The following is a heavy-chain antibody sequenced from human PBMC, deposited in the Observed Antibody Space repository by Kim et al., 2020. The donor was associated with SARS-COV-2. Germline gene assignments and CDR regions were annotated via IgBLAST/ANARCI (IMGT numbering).Heavy chain of an antibody. J-gene: IGHJ4*02. D-gene: IGHD6-13*01. CDR2: IYHSGST. CDR3: ARLYSTTLGY. V-gene: IGHV4-38-2*02. Sequence: SETLSLTCTVSGYTISSGYYWGWIRQPPGKGLEWIGSIYHSGSTYYNPSLKSRVTISVDTSKNPFSLKLSSVTAADTAVYYCARLYSTTLGYWGQGTLVTVSS. CDR1: GYTISSGYY.